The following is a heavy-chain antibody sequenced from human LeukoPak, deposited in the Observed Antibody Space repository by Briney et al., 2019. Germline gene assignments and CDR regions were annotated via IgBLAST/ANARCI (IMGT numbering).Heavy chain of an antibody. J-gene: IGHJ3*02. CDR3: ASSVVVAATDAFDI. V-gene: IGHV4-39*01. D-gene: IGHD2-15*01. Sequence: PSETLSLTCTVSGGSISSSSYYWGWIRQPPGKGLEWIGNIYYSGSTYYNPSLKSRVTISVDTSKNQFSLKLSSVTAADTAVYYCASSVVVAATDAFDIWGHGTMVTVSS. CDR2: IYYSGST. CDR1: GGSISSSSYY.